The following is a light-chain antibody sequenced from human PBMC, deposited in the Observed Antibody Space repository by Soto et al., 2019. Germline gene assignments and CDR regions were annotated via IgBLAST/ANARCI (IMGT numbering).Light chain of an antibody. Sequence: QAVVTQPPSVSGAPGQRVTISCTGSSSNIGAGYDVHWYQQLPGTAPKLLIDGDNNRPSGVPDRFSGSKSGTSASLAITGLQAEDEADYYCHSYDSSLSGSVFGGGTKLTVL. V-gene: IGLV1-40*01. CDR2: GDN. J-gene: IGLJ3*02. CDR3: HSYDSSLSGSV. CDR1: SSNIGAGYD.